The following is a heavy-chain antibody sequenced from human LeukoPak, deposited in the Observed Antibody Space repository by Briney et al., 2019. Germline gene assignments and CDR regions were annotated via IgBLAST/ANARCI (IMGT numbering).Heavy chain of an antibody. CDR1: GGTFSNYA. D-gene: IGHD3-16*01. Sequence: ASVKVSCKASGGTFSNYAISWVRQAPGQGLEWMGGIIPIFGTANYAQKFRGRVTITADKSTRTAYMELSSLRSEDTAVYYCARGHYDYVWGSYPQSEIDYWGQGTLVTVSS. CDR2: IIPIFGTA. CDR3: ARGHYDYVWGSYPQSEIDY. J-gene: IGHJ4*02. V-gene: IGHV1-69*06.